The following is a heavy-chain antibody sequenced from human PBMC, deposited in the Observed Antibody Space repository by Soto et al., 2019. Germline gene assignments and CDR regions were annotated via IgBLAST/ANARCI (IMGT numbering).Heavy chain of an antibody. D-gene: IGHD1-26*01. J-gene: IGHJ6*02. CDR2: ISGSGGST. V-gene: IGHV3-23*01. CDR3: AKGGGSVGSYYGPYYYYGMDV. Sequence: GGSLRLSCAASGFTFSSYAMSWVRQAPGKGLEWVSAISGSGGSTYYADSVKGRFTISRDNSKNTLYLQMNSLRAEDTAVYYCAKGGGSVGSYYGPYYYYGMDVWGQGTTVTVSS. CDR1: GFTFSSYA.